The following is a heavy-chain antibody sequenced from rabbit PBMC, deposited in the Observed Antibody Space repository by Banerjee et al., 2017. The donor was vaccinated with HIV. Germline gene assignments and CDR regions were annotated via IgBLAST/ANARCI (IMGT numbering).Heavy chain of an antibody. V-gene: IGHV1S40*01. CDR2: IYTGNSKP. Sequence: QQLVESGGGLVKPGASLTLTCKVSGFSFSRGYDMCWGRQAPGKWLEWIACIYTGNSKPYYANWAKGRFTISRTSSTTVTLQMTSLTVADTATYFCARDAGSSFSSYGMDIGGPGTLVTVS. D-gene: IGHD8-1*01. CDR1: GFSFSRGYD. J-gene: IGHJ6*01. CDR3: ARDAGSSFSSYGMDI.